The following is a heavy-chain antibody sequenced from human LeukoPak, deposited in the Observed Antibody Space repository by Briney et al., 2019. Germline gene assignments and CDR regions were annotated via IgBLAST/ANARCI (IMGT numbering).Heavy chain of an antibody. CDR2: IKPNSGGT. CDR3: ARDPAILKPGTSDY. V-gene: IGHV1-2*02. J-gene: IGHJ4*02. CDR1: GYSFADYY. D-gene: IGHD2-2*02. Sequence: GASVKVSCKASGYSFADYYMHWVRQAPGQGLEWMGWIKPNSGGTRSAQKFQGRVTMTRDTSISTAYMELKSLRSDDMAVYYCARDPAILKPGTSDYWGQGTLVTVSS.